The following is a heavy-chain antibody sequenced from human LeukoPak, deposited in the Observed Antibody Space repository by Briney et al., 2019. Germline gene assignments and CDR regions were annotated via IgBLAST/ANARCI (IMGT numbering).Heavy chain of an antibody. J-gene: IGHJ6*03. D-gene: IGHD6-19*01. CDR1: GYTFTSYD. CDR3: ARRAVDNSYYYYMDV. CDR2: MNPKSGNT. Sequence: GASAKVSCKASGYTFTSYDINWVRQVTGQGLEWMGWMNPKSGNTGYAQKFQGRVTITRNTSISTAYMEVSSPRYEDTAVYYCARRAVDNSYYYYMDVWGKGTTVTVSS. V-gene: IGHV1-8*03.